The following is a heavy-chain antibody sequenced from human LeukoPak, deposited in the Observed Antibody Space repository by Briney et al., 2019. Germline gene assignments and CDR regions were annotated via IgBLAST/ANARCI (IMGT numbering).Heavy chain of an antibody. CDR3: ATSANTDYYDSSGYYYR. CDR2: INPSGGST. D-gene: IGHD3-22*01. V-gene: IGHV1-46*01. Sequence: ASVKVSCKASGYTFTSYYMHWVRQAPGQGLEWMGIINPSGGSTSYAQKFQGRVTMTRDMSTSTVYMELSSLRSEDTAVYYCATSANTDYYDSSGYYYRWGQGTLVTVSS. J-gene: IGHJ5*02. CDR1: GYTFTSYY.